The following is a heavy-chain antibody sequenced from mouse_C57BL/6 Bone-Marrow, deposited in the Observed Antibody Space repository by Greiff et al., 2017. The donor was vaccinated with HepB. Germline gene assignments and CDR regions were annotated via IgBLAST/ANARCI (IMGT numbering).Heavy chain of an antibody. V-gene: IGHV2-2*01. Sequence: QVQLKESGPGLVQPSQSLSITCTVSGFSLTSYGVHWVRQSPGKGLEWLGVIWSGGSTDYNAAFISRLSISKDNSKSQVFFKMNSLQADDTAIYYCARHSNHWYFDVWGTGTTVTVSS. J-gene: IGHJ1*03. D-gene: IGHD2-5*01. CDR1: GFSLTSYG. CDR3: ARHSNHWYFDV. CDR2: IWSGGST.